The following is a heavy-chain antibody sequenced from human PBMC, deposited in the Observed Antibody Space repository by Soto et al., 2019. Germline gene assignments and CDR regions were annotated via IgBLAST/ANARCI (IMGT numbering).Heavy chain of an antibody. Sequence: PSETQSLTCTVSGGSISGRYWIWIRQPPGEGMEWIGYIFYSGSTTYNNNPSLKSPIPPYADTSKTQFYLRLSFVTAAAPAVYYCASVGSSGWSPDYWGQSTLVTGSS. D-gene: IGHD6-19*01. V-gene: IGHV4-59*11. CDR3: ASVGSSGWSPDY. J-gene: IGHJ4*02. CDR2: IFYSGSTTY. CDR1: GGSISGRY.